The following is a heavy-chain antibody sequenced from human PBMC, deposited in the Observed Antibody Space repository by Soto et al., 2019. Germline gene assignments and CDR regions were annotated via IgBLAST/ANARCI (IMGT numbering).Heavy chain of an antibody. V-gene: IGHV3-74*01. CDR2: INSDGSST. J-gene: IGHJ3*02. Sequence: EVQLVESGGGLVQPGGSLRLSCAASGFTFSSYWMHWVRQAPGKGLVWVLRINSDGSSTSYADSVKGRVTISRDNAKNTLYRQMTSLRAEDTAVYYCARVQDHDAFDIWGQGTMVTVSS. CDR3: ARVQDHDAFDI. CDR1: GFTFSSYW.